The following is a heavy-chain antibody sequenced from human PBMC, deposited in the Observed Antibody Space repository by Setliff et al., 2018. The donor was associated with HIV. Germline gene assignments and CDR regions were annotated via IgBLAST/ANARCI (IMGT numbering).Heavy chain of an antibody. D-gene: IGHD2-2*01. CDR1: GGSISTYH. Sequence: SETLSLTCTVSGGSISTYHWSWIRQPPGKGLEWIAYVYNSGSTNYNPSLKSRLNILVDTSKNQFSLKLSSVTAADTAVYYCARGVVVVPAARDYYYYLDVWGKGTTVTVSS. CDR3: ARGVVVVPAARDYYYYLDV. J-gene: IGHJ6*03. CDR2: VYNSGST. V-gene: IGHV4-59*12.